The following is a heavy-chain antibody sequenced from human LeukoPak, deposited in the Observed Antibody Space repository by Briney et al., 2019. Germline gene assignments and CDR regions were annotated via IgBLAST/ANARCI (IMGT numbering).Heavy chain of an antibody. CDR2: INHSGST. D-gene: IGHD3-22*01. V-gene: IGHV4-34*01. CDR1: GGSFSGYY. Sequence: SETLSLTCAVYGGSFSGYYWSWIRQPPGKGLEWIGEINHSGSTNYNPSLKSRVTISVDTSKNQFSLKLSSVTAADTAVYYCARGLSYYNSSGYYDYWGQGTLVTVSS. CDR3: ARGLSYYNSSGYYDY. J-gene: IGHJ4*02.